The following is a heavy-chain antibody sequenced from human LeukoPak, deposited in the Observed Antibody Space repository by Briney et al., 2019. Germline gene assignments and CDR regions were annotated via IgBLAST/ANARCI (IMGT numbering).Heavy chain of an antibody. D-gene: IGHD3-10*01. J-gene: IGHJ6*02. Sequence: GASVKVSCKASGYTFTSYAMNWVRQAPGQGLEWMGWINTNTGNPTYAQGFTGRFVFSLDTSVSTAYLQISSLKAEDTAVYYCARAMVRGVIIDREDYYGMDVWGQGTTVTVSS. CDR1: GYTFTSYA. CDR2: INTNTGNP. V-gene: IGHV7-4-1*02. CDR3: ARAMVRGVIIDREDYYGMDV.